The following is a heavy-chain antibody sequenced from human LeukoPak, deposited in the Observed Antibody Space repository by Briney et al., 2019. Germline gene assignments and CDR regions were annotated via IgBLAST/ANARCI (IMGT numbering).Heavy chain of an antibody. CDR1: GDSITSGDYY. Sequence: SETLSLTCTVSGDSITSGDYYWTWIRQPPGKGLEWVAYMHYTGNTYYNSSLKSRLSISVDTSKNQFSLRLSFVTAADTAMYYCARHLSGSSWLDPWGQGTLLTVSS. J-gene: IGHJ5*02. CDR2: MHYTGNT. D-gene: IGHD1-26*01. CDR3: ARHLSGSSWLDP. V-gene: IGHV4-30-4*08.